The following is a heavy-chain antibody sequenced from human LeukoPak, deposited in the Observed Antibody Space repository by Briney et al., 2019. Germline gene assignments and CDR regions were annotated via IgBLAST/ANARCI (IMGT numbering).Heavy chain of an antibody. J-gene: IGHJ4*02. CDR2: IWYDGSNK. Sequence: GGSLRLSCAASGFTFSSYGMHWVRQAPGKGLEWVAVIWYDGSNKYYADSVKGRFTISRDNSKNTLYLQMNSLRAEDTAVYYCARDPIVYSYGYYFDFWGQGTLVTVSS. V-gene: IGHV3-33*01. D-gene: IGHD5-18*01. CDR1: GFTFSSYG. CDR3: ARDPIVYSYGYYFDF.